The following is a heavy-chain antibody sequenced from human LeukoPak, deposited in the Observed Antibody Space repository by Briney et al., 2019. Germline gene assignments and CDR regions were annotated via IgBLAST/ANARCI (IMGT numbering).Heavy chain of an antibody. CDR3: ARDSGSCDFDY. V-gene: IGHV3-21*01. Sequence: GGSLRLSCATSEFTFNTYSMNWYRQAPGKGLERVSSISDDSSSIYYADSVKGRFTISRDNAKNSLYLQMNSLGVEDTAVYYCARDSGSCDFDYWGQGTLVTVSS. J-gene: IGHJ4*02. D-gene: IGHD1-26*01. CDR1: EFTFNTYS. CDR2: ISDDSSSI.